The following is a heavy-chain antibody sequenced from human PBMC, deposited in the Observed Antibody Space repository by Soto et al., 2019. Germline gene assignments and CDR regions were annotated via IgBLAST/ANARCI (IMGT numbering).Heavy chain of an antibody. CDR3: ARGQRYCSSTSCYIGGVSFDY. CDR1: GGTFSSYA. J-gene: IGHJ4*02. CDR2: IIPIFGTA. V-gene: IGHV1-69*13. Sequence: ASVKVSCKASGGTFSSYAINWVRQAPGQGLEWMGGIIPIFGTANYAQKFQGRVTITADESTSTAYMELSSLRSEDTAVYYCARGQRYCSSTSCYIGGVSFDYWGQGTLVTV. D-gene: IGHD2-2*02.